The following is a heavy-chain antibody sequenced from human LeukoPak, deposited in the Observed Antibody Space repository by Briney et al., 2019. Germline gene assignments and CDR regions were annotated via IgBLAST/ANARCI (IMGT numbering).Heavy chain of an antibody. CDR2: INSDGSST. V-gene: IGHV3-74*01. J-gene: IGHJ4*02. CDR3: ASSRTRYYFDY. CDR1: GFTFSSYW. Sequence: QPGGSLRLSCAASGFTFSSYWMHWVRQAPGKGLVWVSRINSDGSSTSYADSVKGRFTISRDNAKNTLYLQMNSLRAEDTAVYYCASSRTRYYFDYWGQGTLVTVSS.